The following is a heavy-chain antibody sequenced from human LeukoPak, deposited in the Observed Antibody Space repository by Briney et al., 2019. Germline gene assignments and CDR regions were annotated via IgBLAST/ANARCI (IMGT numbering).Heavy chain of an antibody. D-gene: IGHD2-2*01. Sequence: ASVKVSCKASGYTFTSYDINWVRQATGQGLEWMGWMNPNSGNTGYAQEFQGRVTMTRNTSISTAYMELSSLRSEDTAVYYCARVPAATEDYYYYYYGMDVWGQGTTVTVSS. V-gene: IGHV1-8*01. CDR3: ARVPAATEDYYYYYYGMDV. J-gene: IGHJ6*02. CDR1: GYTFTSYD. CDR2: MNPNSGNT.